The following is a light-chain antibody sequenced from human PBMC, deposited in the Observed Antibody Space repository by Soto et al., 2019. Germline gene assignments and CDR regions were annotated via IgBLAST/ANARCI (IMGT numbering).Light chain of an antibody. CDR3: SSYTAGGTI. V-gene: IGLV2-14*01. J-gene: IGLJ1*01. CDR2: EVS. Sequence: QSVLTQPTSVSGSPGQSITISCTGTSGDVGCYYYFSWYQQLPVKAPKLMISEVSNRPSGVSNRFSASNSGNTASLTISGLQAEDDADYSCSSYTAGGTIFGTGTKLTVL. CDR1: SGDVGCYYY.